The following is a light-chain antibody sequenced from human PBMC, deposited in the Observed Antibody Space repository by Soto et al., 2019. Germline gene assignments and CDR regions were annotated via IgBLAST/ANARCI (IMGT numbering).Light chain of an antibody. Sequence: EIQMSQSPSFLSASVGDKVTITCRATESVSKRLAWYQEKPGNPPKLLIYAASTLQSGVPSRFSGSGSGTEFTLTISSLQSEDFAVYYCQQYSNWPPITFGQGTRIEIK. CDR3: QQYSNWPPIT. CDR1: ESVSKR. J-gene: IGKJ5*01. V-gene: IGKV1-5*01. CDR2: AAS.